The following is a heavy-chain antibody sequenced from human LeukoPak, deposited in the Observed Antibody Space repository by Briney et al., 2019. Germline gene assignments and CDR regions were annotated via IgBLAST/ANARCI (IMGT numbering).Heavy chain of an antibody. V-gene: IGHV3-23*01. Sequence: GGSLRLSCAASGFTFSSYAMSWVRQTPGKGLEWVSGIDPSGGGTYYADSVKGRFTISRDNSKNTLYLQMDSLRAEDTAVYYCATPRLRLDYWGQGTLVTVSS. D-gene: IGHD5-12*01. CDR1: GFTFSSYA. J-gene: IGHJ4*02. CDR2: IDPSGGGT. CDR3: ATPRLRLDY.